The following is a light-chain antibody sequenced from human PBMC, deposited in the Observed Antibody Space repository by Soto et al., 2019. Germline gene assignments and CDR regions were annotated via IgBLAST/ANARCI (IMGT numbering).Light chain of an antibody. CDR2: GVS. V-gene: IGKV3-20*01. Sequence: EIVLTQSPGTVSLSPGERATLSCRASQSISSSYLAWYQQKPGQAPRLLVYGVSSRASDVPDRFSGSGSGTDFTLTISSLEPEDSAVYYCQQYTDSRTFGQGTKVDIK. CDR3: QQYTDSRT. CDR1: QSISSSY. J-gene: IGKJ1*01.